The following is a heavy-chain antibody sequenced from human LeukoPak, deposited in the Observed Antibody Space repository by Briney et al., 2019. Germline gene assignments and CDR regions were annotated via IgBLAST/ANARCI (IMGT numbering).Heavy chain of an antibody. Sequence: GGSLRLSCSGSGFTFSNYVMSWVRQAPGKGLQWVSCVSGSGGRGATYYTDSVKGRFTISRDNAKNTMYLQMNSLSGEDTAIYYCAKDIAASGLPRIFDFWGQGTLVTVSS. J-gene: IGHJ4*02. CDR2: VSGSGGRGAT. CDR3: AKDIAASGLPRIFDF. V-gene: IGHV3-23*01. D-gene: IGHD6-13*01. CDR1: GFTFSNYV.